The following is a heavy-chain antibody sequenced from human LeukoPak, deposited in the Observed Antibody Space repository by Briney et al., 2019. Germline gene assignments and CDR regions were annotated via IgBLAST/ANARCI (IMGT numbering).Heavy chain of an antibody. J-gene: IGHJ5*02. D-gene: IGHD3-9*01. CDR2: IYHSGST. V-gene: IGHV4-4*02. CDR1: GGSISSSNW. CDR3: ARRYFDWLLPRNWFDP. Sequence: PSETLSLTCAVSGGSISSSNWWSWVRQPPGKGLEWIGEIYHSGSTNYNPSLKSRVTISVDKSKNQFSLKLSSVTAADTAVYYCARRYFDWLLPRNWFDPWGQGTLVTVSS.